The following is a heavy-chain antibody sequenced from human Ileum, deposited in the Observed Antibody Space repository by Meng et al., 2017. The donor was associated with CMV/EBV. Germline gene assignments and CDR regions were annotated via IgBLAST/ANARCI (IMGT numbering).Heavy chain of an antibody. CDR2: INHSGRT. CDR3: ASVNEAYLSRQLEY. V-gene: IGHV4-34*01. D-gene: IGHD6-6*01. J-gene: IGHJ4*02. CDR1: GGSFSGYS. Sequence: AVYGGSFSGYSWTWIRQPPGKGLEWIGEINHSGRTSYNSSLRSRVTISVDTPKNQLSLELRSVTAADTAVYYCASVNEAYLSRQLEYWGQGTLVTVSS.